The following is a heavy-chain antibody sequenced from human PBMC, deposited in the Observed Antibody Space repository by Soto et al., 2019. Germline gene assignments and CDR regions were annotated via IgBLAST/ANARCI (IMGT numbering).Heavy chain of an antibody. J-gene: IGHJ4*02. V-gene: IGHV2-5*02. CDR3: AHRWGKGTEMATMYDY. Sequence: SGPTLVNPTQTLTLTCTFSGFSLSTSGVGVGWIRQPPGKALEWLALIYWDDDKRYSPSLKSRLTITKDTSKNQVVLTMTNMDPVDTATYYCAHRWGKGTEMATMYDYWGQGTLVTVSS. CDR2: IYWDDDK. CDR1: GFSLSTSGVG. D-gene: IGHD5-12*01.